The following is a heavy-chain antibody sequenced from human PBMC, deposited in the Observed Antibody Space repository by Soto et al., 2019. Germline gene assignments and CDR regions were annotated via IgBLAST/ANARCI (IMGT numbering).Heavy chain of an antibody. CDR3: ATGPRRLSD. V-gene: IGHV3-11*05. J-gene: IGHJ4*02. D-gene: IGHD3-3*01. CDR1: GFTFSDYY. Sequence: QVQLVESGGGLVKPGGSLRLSCAASGFTFSDYYMSWIRQAPGKGLESLSYISGSSSDTNYADSVTGRFTISRDNAKNSLYLQMNSLRAEDTAMYYCATGPRRLSDWGQGTLVIVSS. CDR2: ISGSSSDT.